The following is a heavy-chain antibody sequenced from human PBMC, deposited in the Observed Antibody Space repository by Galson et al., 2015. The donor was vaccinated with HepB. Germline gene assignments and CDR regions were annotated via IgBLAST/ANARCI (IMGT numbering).Heavy chain of an antibody. Sequence: QSGAEVKKPGESLRISCKGSGYSFTSYWISRVRQMPGKGLEWMGRIDPSDSYTNYSPSFQGHVTISADKSISTAYLQWSSLKASDTAMYYCARHGVGEGSGSYGFDLDYYYGMDVWGQGTTVTVSS. CDR1: GYSFTSYW. CDR3: ARHGVGEGSGSYGFDLDYYYGMDV. J-gene: IGHJ6*02. CDR2: IDPSDSYT. V-gene: IGHV5-10-1*01. D-gene: IGHD3-10*01.